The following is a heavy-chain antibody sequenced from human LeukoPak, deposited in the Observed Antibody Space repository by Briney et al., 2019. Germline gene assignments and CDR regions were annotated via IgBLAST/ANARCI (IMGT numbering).Heavy chain of an antibody. CDR2: MNPNSGNT. CDR3: ARRLIRGYCSSTSCPGAFDI. J-gene: IGHJ3*02. Sequence: EASVKVSCKASGYAFISYDINWARQATGQGLEWMGWMNPNSGNTGYAQKFQGRVTMTRNTSISTAYMELSGLGSEDTAVYYCARRLIRGYCSSTSCPGAFDIWGQGTMVTVSS. V-gene: IGHV1-8*01. CDR1: GYAFISYD. D-gene: IGHD2-2*01.